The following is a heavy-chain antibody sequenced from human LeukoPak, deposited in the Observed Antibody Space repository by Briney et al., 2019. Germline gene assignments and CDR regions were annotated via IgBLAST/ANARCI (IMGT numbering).Heavy chain of an antibody. Sequence: GGSLRLSCAASGFTLSNYAMSWVRQTPGKGLEWVSSISAGGGGSYYADSVKGRFTISRDNSKNTLYLQMNSLRAEDTAVYYCAKDGYSYEDYWGQGTLVTASS. CDR1: GFTLSNYA. V-gene: IGHV3-23*01. J-gene: IGHJ4*02. CDR2: ISAGGGGS. CDR3: AKDGYSYEDY. D-gene: IGHD5-18*01.